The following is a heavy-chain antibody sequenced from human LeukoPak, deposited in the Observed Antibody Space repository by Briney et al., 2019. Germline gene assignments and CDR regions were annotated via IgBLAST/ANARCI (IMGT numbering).Heavy chain of an antibody. CDR3: ARRPEYNRASRWAFDI. Sequence: SETLSLTCTVSGDSISNHNDFWGWIRQPPGKGLEWIASIYTSGRTLFNSSLKRRFALSLYTSKNQVSLKLNSVTAADSAVYYCARRPEYNRASRWAFDIWGQGTMVIVSS. CDR1: GDSISNHNDF. J-gene: IGHJ3*02. D-gene: IGHD1-14*01. CDR2: IYTSGRT. V-gene: IGHV4-39*01.